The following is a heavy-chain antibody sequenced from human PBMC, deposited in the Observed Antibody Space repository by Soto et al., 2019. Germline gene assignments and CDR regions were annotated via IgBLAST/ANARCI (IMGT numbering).Heavy chain of an antibody. J-gene: IGHJ6*02. CDR1: GFTFSSYA. V-gene: IGHV3-23*01. CDR2: ISGSGGST. Sequence: EVQLLESGGGLEQPGGSLRLSCAASGFTFSSYAMSWVRQAPGKGLEWVSAISGSGGSTFYADSVKGRFTISRDNSKNTLYLQMDSLRAEDTALYYCAKDLGFGELLVPNYYSYGLDVWGQGTTVTVSS. D-gene: IGHD3-10*01. CDR3: AKDLGFGELLVPNYYSYGLDV.